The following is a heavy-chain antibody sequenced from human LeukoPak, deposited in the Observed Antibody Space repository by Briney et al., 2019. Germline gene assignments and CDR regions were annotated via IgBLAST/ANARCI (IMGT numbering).Heavy chain of an antibody. V-gene: IGHV1-8*01. CDR3: MRGQPETSTT. CDR2: MNPNSGDT. J-gene: IGHJ5*02. D-gene: IGHD5/OR15-5a*01. CDR1: GYAFTNHD. Sequence: ASVKVSCKASGYAFTNHDINWVRQASGQGLEWMGWMNPNSGDTGYAQKFQSRVTMTRDTSISTAYMELSSLTSEDTGVYYCMRGQPETSTTWGQGSLVTVSS.